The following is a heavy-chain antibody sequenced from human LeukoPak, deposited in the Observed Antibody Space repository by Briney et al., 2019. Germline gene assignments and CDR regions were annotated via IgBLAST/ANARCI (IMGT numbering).Heavy chain of an antibody. CDR2: ISYDGSNK. V-gene: IGHV3-30*18. D-gene: IGHD2-15*01. J-gene: IGHJ4*02. Sequence: GRSLRLSCAASGFTFSSYGIHWVRQAPGKGLEWVAVISYDGSNKYYADSVKGRFTISRDNSKNTLDLQINSLRAEDTAVYYCAKDVRWQLLPYYYFDYWGQGTLVTVSS. CDR1: GFTFSSYG. CDR3: AKDVRWQLLPYYYFDY.